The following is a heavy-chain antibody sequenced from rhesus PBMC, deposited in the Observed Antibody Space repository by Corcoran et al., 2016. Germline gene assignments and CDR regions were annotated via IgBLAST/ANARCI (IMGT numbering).Heavy chain of an antibody. J-gene: IGHJ6*01. V-gene: IGHV4-93*01. Sequence: QVQLQETGPTVVKPSETLSLTCAVSGGSIRSGKWWTWIRQSPGKGLKWIGGIYGSGGSTEYNPSLKSRVTLSKDTSKNQFSLELRSVTAADSAIFYCARGNYVNGLDSWGQGVVVTVSS. CDR1: GGSIRSGKW. D-gene: IGHD4-17*01. CDR2: IYGSGGST. CDR3: ARGNYVNGLDS.